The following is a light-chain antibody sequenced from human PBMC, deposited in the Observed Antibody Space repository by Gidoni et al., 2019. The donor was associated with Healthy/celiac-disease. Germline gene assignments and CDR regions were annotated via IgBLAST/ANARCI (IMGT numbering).Light chain of an antibody. CDR2: DAS. J-gene: IGKJ4*01. V-gene: IGKV1-33*01. CDR3: QQYDNRPLLT. Sequence: DIQMTHSPSSLSASVGDRVTITCQASQDISNYVNWYQQKPGKAPKLLIYDASNLETGVPSRFSGSGSGTDFTFTISSLQPEDIATYYCQQYDNRPLLTFGGGTKVEIK. CDR1: QDISNY.